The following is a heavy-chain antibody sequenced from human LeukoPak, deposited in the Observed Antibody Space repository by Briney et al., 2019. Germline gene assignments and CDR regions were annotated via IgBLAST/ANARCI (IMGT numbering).Heavy chain of an antibody. Sequence: SETLSLTCTVSGGSISSYYWSWIRQPPGKGLEWIGYIYYSGSTNYNPSLKSRVTISVDTSKNQFSLKLSSVTAADTAVYYCARGVPNCSRTSCYFNYWGQGTLVTVSS. CDR2: IYYSGST. CDR3: ARGVPNCSRTSCYFNY. J-gene: IGHJ4*02. D-gene: IGHD2-2*01. CDR1: GGSISSYY. V-gene: IGHV4-59*01.